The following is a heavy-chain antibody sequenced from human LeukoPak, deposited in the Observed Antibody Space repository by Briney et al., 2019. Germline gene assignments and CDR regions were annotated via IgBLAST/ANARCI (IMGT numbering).Heavy chain of an antibody. CDR2: INGGGYGT. J-gene: IGHJ4*02. CDR3: AKDSEGGGDY. D-gene: IGHD1-14*01. Sequence: GGSLRLSCAASGFIFSSYAMSWLRQAPGKGLEWVSTINGGGYGTYYADSVKARFTISRDNSKNTLYLHMNILRAEDTAIYSCAKDSEGGGDYWGQGTLVTVSS. CDR1: GFIFSSYA. V-gene: IGHV3-23*01.